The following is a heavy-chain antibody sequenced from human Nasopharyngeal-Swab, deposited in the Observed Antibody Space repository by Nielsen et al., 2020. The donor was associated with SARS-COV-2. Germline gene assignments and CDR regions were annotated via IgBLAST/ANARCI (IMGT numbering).Heavy chain of an antibody. CDR2: IHTSGST. CDR1: GGSIRSGSYY. Sequence: SETLSLTCTVSGGSIRSGSYYRSWILQPAGKGLEWIGSIHTSGSTNYNPSLKSRVTISVDTSKNQFSLKLSSVTAADTAVYYCAREPFIAAASREAGYFDYWGQGTLVTVSS. J-gene: IGHJ4*02. V-gene: IGHV4-61*02. D-gene: IGHD6-13*01. CDR3: AREPFIAAASREAGYFDY.